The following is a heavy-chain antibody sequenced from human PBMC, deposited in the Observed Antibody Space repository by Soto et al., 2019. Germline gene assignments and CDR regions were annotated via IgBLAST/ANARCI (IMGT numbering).Heavy chain of an antibody. V-gene: IGHV1-18*01. CDR2: ISAYNGAT. J-gene: IGHJ4*02. D-gene: IGHD3-16*01. CDR3: ARDFTGWPTDGVDS. CDR1: GFTFTSYA. Sequence: QGHLVQSGAEVKMPGAAVKVSCKASGFTFTSYAITWVRQAPGQGLEWLGWISAYNGATNYAQNFQGRVTMTTDSSTSTAYIELGSLTSADSAVYFCARDFTGWPTDGVDSWGQGTLIIVSA.